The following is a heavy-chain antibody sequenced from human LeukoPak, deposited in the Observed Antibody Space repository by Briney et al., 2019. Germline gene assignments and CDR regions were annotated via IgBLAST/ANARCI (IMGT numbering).Heavy chain of an antibody. CDR3: ARDAVAARPFDY. CDR2: INPNSGGT. D-gene: IGHD6-6*01. J-gene: IGHJ4*02. Sequence: ASVKVSCKSSVYTFTGYYMHWVRQAPGQGLEWMGWINPNSGGTNYAQKFQGRATMTRDTSISTAYMELSRLRSDDTAVYYCARDAVAARPFDYWGQGTLVTVSS. CDR1: VYTFTGYY. V-gene: IGHV1-2*02.